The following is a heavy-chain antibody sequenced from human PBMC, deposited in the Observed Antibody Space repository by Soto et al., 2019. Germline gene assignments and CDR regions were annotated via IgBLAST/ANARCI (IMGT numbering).Heavy chain of an antibody. CDR3: ARDGGTYFDS. J-gene: IGHJ4*02. CDR1: GFTFSTYW. V-gene: IGHV3-74*01. CDR2: LDNDGTNT. Sequence: GGSLRLSCAAYGFTFSTYWMHWVRQPPGKGLVWVSRLDNDGTNTRYADSVKGRFTVSRDNGKNTVYLQMDSLRAEDTAVYYCARDGGTYFDSWGQGTLVTVSS. D-gene: IGHD3-16*01.